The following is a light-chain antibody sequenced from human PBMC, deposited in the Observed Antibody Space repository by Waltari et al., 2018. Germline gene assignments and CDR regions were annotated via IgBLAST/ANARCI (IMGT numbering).Light chain of an antibody. CDR2: DKA. Sequence: SSELTQDPAVSVAMGQTVRITCHGDSLRSYYASWYQQRPGQAPILVIYDKANRPSGVPDRFSGSSSHNTASLTITGAQAEDEASYYCHSRDASGVGGSFGGGTKLTVL. V-gene: IGLV3-19*01. CDR1: SLRSYY. J-gene: IGLJ2*01. CDR3: HSRDASGVGGS.